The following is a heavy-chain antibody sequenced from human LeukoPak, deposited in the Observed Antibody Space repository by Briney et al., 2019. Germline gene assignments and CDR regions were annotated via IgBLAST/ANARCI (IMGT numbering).Heavy chain of an antibody. CDR1: GFTFSSYS. J-gene: IGHJ4*02. CDR2: ISSSSSTI. Sequence: GGSLRLSCAASGFTFSSYSMNWVRQAPGKGLEWVSYISSSSSTIYYANSVKGRLTISRDNSKNTLYLQMNSLRAEDTAIYYCAREGPRGNSQFDYWGQGTLVTVSS. V-gene: IGHV3-48*01. D-gene: IGHD2/OR15-2a*01. CDR3: AREGPRGNSQFDY.